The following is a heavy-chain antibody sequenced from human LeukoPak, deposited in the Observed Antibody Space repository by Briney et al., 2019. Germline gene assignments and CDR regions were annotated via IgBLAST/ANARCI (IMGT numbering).Heavy chain of an antibody. CDR3: VAIAVAGQFY. CDR1: GFAFSGYG. Sequence: GGSLRLSCAASGFAFSGYGMHWVRQAPGKGLEWVTYIAYDGSDKFYADSVRSRFTISRDNSKNTLYVQMNSLRVEDTAMYYCVAIAVAGQFYWGQGTLVTVSS. J-gene: IGHJ4*02. D-gene: IGHD6-19*01. CDR2: IAYDGSDK. V-gene: IGHV3-30*02.